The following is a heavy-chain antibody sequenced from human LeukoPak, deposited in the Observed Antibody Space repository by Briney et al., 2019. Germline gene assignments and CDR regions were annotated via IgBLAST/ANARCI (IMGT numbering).Heavy chain of an antibody. D-gene: IGHD1-1*01. Sequence: SETLSLTCIISGGSINDYYWSWIRQPAGKGLEWIGYVLYSGTTNYNPSLKSRVSISLDTSKNQFSLMVNSVTAADTAVYFCAGQQLERGEDHWGQGTLVIVSS. V-gene: IGHV4-59*08. J-gene: IGHJ4*02. CDR1: GGSINDYY. CDR2: VLYSGTT. CDR3: AGQQLERGEDH.